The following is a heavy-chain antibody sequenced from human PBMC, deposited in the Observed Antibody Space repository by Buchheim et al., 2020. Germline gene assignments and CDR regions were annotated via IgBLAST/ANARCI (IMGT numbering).Heavy chain of an antibody. CDR2: ISAYNGNT. D-gene: IGHD4/OR15-4a*01. J-gene: IGHJ5*02. CDR1: GYTFSSYG. V-gene: IGHV1-18*04. CDR3: ARARGGRGADWFDH. Sequence: QVQLVQSGAEVKKPGASVKVSCKASGYTFSSYGISWVQQAPGQGLEWMGWISAYNGNTNYAQNLQGRVTMTTDTSTSTAYVELRSLRADVTGAYYCARARGGRGADWFDHWGQGTL.